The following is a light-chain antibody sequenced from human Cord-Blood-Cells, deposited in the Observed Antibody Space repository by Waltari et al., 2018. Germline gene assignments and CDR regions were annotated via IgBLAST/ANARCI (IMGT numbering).Light chain of an antibody. V-gene: IGKV3D-7*01. CDR2: GAS. Sequence: EIVMTQSPATLSLSPGERATLSCRASQRVSSSYLSWYQQKPGKAPRLLIYGASTRATGIPARFSGSGSGTDFTLTISSLQPEDFAGYYCQQDYNLPFGGGTKVEIK. CDR1: QRVSSSY. CDR3: QQDYNLP. J-gene: IGKJ4*01.